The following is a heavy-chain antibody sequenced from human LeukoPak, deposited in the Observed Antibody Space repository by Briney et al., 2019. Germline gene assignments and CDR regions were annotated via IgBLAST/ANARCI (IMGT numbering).Heavy chain of an antibody. CDR2: ISSSSSTI. CDR3: ARPRAPVTRISSFDM. J-gene: IGHJ3*02. V-gene: IGHV3-48*01. Sequence: GGSLRRTCAAAGFTCSSDSMNWLRQGPGNGLDSVSYISSSSSTIYYADSVKGRFTISRDNSKNTLYLQMSSLRGDDTAVYYCARPRAPVTRISSFDMWGQGTMVTVSS. CDR1: GFTCSSDS. D-gene: IGHD2/OR15-2a*01.